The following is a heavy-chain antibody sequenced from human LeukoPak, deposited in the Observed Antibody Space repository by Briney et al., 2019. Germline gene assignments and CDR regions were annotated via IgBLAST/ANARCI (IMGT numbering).Heavy chain of an antibody. CDR3: ARDFGSTYYYGSGSYPPHPFDY. V-gene: IGHV1-2*02. CDR2: INPNSGGT. Sequence: ASVKVSCKASGYTFTGDYMHRVRQAPGQGLEWMGWINPNSGGTNYAQKFQGRVTMTRDTSISTAYMELSRLRSEDTAVYYCARDFGSTYYYGSGSYPPHPFDYWGQGTLVTVSS. D-gene: IGHD3-10*01. CDR1: GYTFTGDY. J-gene: IGHJ4*02.